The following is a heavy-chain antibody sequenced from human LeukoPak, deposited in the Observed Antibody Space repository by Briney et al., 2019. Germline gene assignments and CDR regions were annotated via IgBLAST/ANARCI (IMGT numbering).Heavy chain of an antibody. CDR1: GGSISSGNYY. D-gene: IGHD2-15*01. Sequence: SETLSLTCTVSGGSISSGNYYWSWIRQPPGKGLEWIGYIYYSGRTYYNPSLKSRVTISVGTSKNQFSLKLSSVTAADTAVYYCARESTLGSGGVDVWGKGTTVTVSS. CDR3: ARESTLGSGGVDV. V-gene: IGHV4-30-4*01. CDR2: IYYSGRT. J-gene: IGHJ6*04.